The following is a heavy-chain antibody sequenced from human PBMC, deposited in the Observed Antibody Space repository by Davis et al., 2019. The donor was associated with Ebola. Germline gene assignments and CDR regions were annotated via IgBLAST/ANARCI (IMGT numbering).Heavy chain of an antibody. CDR3: AKVLDYYGMDV. V-gene: IGHV3-30*18. J-gene: IGHJ6*04. Sequence: PGGSLRLSCVASGFTFSSYGMHWVRQAPGKGLEWVAVISYDGSNKYYADSVKGRFTISRDNSKNTLYLQMNSLRAEDTAVYYCAKVLDYYGMDVWGKGTTVTVSS. CDR1: GFTFSSYG. CDR2: ISYDGSNK.